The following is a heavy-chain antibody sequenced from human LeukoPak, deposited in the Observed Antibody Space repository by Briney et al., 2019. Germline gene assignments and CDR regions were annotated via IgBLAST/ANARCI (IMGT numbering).Heavy chain of an antibody. Sequence: RPGGSLRLSCAASGFTFSSYWMSWVRQAPGKGLEWVANIKQDGSEKYYVDSVKGRFTISRDNAKNSLYLQMNSLRAEDTAVYYCARDAFFGYGDYGGYYFDYWGQGTLVTVSS. CDR3: ARDAFFGYGDYGGYYFDY. J-gene: IGHJ4*02. CDR2: IKQDGSEK. D-gene: IGHD4-17*01. CDR1: GFTFSSYW. V-gene: IGHV3-7*01.